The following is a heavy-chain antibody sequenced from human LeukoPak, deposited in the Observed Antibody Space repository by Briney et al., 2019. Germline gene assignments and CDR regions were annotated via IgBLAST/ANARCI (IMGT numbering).Heavy chain of an antibody. J-gene: IGHJ4*02. CDR2: ISYDGSDK. D-gene: IGHD2-21*01. Sequence: GGSLRLSCAASGFTFSSYGMHWVRQAPGKGLEWVAVISYDGSDKYYADSVKGRFTIFRDNSKSTLYLQMNSLRAEDTAVYYCAKGIDSGGDWADYWGQGTLLTVYS. CDR1: GFTFSSYG. CDR3: AKGIDSGGDWADY. V-gene: IGHV3-30*18.